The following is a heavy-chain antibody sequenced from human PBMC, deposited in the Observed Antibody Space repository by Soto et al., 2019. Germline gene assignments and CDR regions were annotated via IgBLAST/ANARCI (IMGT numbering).Heavy chain of an antibody. CDR3: AKDLVASITVPSGGYGMDV. J-gene: IGHJ6*02. V-gene: IGHV3-23*01. CDR2: ISGSGGST. CDR1: GFTFSIYA. Sequence: EVQLLESGGGLEQPGGSLRLSCAASGFTFSIYAMTWVRQAPGKGLEWVSGISGSGGSTYYAESVKGRFTISRDNSKNTLYPQMNSLRAEDTAVYYCAKDLVASITVPSGGYGMDVWGQGTTVTVSS. D-gene: IGHD5-12*01.